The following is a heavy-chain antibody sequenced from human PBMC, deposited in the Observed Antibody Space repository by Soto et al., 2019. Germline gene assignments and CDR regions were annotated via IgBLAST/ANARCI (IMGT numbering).Heavy chain of an antibody. J-gene: IGHJ4*02. V-gene: IGHV1-69*06. Sequence: QVRLEQSGAEVKKPGSSVRVSCQASGGALTSYPIHWVRQAPGQGLEWMGVIDPIVDTSNLAENFKTRLTLPADTSTKTVYMDLTSLRSDDTAIYFCATYPRPYKWTDIWGRGTQLTVSS. D-gene: IGHD1-20*01. CDR1: GGALTSYP. CDR2: IDPIVDTS. CDR3: ATYPRPYKWTDI.